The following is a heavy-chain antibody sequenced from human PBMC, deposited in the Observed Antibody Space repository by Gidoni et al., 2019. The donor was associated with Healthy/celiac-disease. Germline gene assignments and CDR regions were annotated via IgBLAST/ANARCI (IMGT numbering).Heavy chain of an antibody. CDR1: GFSVSGNY. CDR2: IFSGGYT. CDR3: ARNLYSSSSD. J-gene: IGHJ4*02. Sequence: EVQLVESGGGLVQPGGSLRVSCAASGFSVSGNYMSWVRQAHGKGLELVSVIFSGGYTDYADSVRGRFTISRDNSENTVYLQMNSLRADDTAVYYCARNLYSSSSDWGQGTLVTVSS. D-gene: IGHD6-13*01. V-gene: IGHV3-66*01.